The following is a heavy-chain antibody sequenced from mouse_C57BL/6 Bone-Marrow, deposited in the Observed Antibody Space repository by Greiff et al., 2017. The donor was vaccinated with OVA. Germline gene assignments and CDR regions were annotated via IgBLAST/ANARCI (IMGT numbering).Heavy chain of an antibody. J-gene: IGHJ2*01. CDR1: GFNIKDDY. CDR2: IDPENGDT. Sequence: VQLQQSGAELVRPGASVKLSCTASGFNIKDDYMHWVKQRPEQGLELIGWIDPENGDTEYASKFQGKATITADTSSNTAYLQLSSLTSEDTAVYYCTTDWDDYWGQGTTLTVSS. V-gene: IGHV14-4*01. CDR3: TTDWDDY. D-gene: IGHD4-1*01.